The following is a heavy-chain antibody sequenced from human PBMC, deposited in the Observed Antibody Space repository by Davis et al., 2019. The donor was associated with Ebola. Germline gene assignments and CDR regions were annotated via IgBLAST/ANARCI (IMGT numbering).Heavy chain of an antibody. V-gene: IGHV2-70*11. CDR1: GFSLSTRGMC. J-gene: IGHJ6*02. D-gene: IGHD3-10*01. CDR3: ARIRGITMVQGVIINSWGGMDV. Sequence: SAPTLVNPTQTLTLTCTFSGFSLSTRGMCVSWIRQPPGKALEWLARIDCDDDNSFITSLKTRLTISKDTSKNQVVLTMTNMDPVDTATYYCARIRGITMVQGVIINSWGGMDVWGQGTTVTVSS. CDR2: IDCDDDN.